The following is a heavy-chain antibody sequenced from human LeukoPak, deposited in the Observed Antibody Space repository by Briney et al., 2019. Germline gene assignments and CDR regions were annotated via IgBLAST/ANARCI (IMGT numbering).Heavy chain of an antibody. Sequence: GGSLRLSCVASGFTFSSYSMNWVRQAPGKGLEWVSYISSSSSTIYYADSVKGRFTISRDNAKNSLYLQMNSLRDEDTAVYYCASLGIHDSSGYYYRSFDYWGQGTLVTVSS. CDR1: GFTFSSYS. CDR3: ASLGIHDSSGYYYRSFDY. J-gene: IGHJ4*02. V-gene: IGHV3-48*02. D-gene: IGHD3-22*01. CDR2: ISSSSSTI.